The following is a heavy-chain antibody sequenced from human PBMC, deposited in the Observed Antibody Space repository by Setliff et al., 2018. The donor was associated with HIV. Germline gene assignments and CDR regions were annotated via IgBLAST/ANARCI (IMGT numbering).Heavy chain of an antibody. CDR2: ISGSGGST. J-gene: IGHJ4*01. CDR1: GFTFNTYA. D-gene: IGHD2-15*01. Sequence: ETLSLSCAASGFTFNTYAMSWVRQAPGKGLEWVSVISGSGGSTFYADSVKGRFTISRDNSKNTLYLQMNGLRVEDTAVYYCPKDGISGGAYPPYYFDYWGHGTLVTVSS. V-gene: IGHV3-23*01. CDR3: PKDGISGGAYPPYYFDY.